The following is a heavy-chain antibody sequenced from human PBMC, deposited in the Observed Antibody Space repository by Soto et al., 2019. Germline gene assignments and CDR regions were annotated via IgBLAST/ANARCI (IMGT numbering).Heavy chain of an antibody. CDR3: ARAGIAAAGNGDWFDP. J-gene: IGHJ5*02. V-gene: IGHV4-4*02. CDR1: GGSISSSNW. Sequence: SETLSLTYAVSGGSISSSNWWSWVRQPPGKGLEWIGEIYHSGSTNYNPSLKSRVTISVDTSKNQFSLKLSSVAAADTAVYYCARAGIAAAGNGDWFDPWGQGTLVTVSS. D-gene: IGHD6-13*01. CDR2: IYHSGST.